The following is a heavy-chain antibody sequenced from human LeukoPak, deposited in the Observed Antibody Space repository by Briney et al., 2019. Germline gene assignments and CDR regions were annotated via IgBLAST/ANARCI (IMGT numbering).Heavy chain of an antibody. Sequence: GGSLRLSCAASGFTFDDYAMHWVRQAPGKGLAGVSGISWNSGSIGYADSVKGRFTISRDNAKNSLYLQMNSLRAEDTALYYCAKAADSSGYGGNWFDPWGQGTLVTVSS. V-gene: IGHV3-9*01. CDR2: ISWNSGSI. J-gene: IGHJ5*02. CDR3: AKAADSSGYGGNWFDP. D-gene: IGHD3-22*01. CDR1: GFTFDDYA.